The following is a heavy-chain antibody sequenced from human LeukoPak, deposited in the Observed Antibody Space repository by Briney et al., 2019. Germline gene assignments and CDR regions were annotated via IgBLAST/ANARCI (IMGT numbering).Heavy chain of an antibody. J-gene: IGHJ6*02. V-gene: IGHV3-48*03. CDR3: ARVVALDV. CDR2: ISSSGSTT. CDR1: GFTFSYYE. Sequence: GGSLRLSCAASGFTFSYYEMNWVRQAPGKGLEWLSYISSSGSTTNYADSVKGRFTISRDNAKNSLYLQMNSLRAEDTAFYYRARVVALDVWGQGTTVTVSS.